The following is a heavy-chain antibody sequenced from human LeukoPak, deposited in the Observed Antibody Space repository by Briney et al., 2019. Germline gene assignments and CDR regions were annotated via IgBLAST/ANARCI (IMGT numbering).Heavy chain of an antibody. CDR3: ARSPSRDGYNNLILFEN. CDR1: VGSIRNYY. CDR2: IYYSGST. J-gene: IGHJ4*02. D-gene: IGHD5-24*01. Sequence: PSETLSLTCTDPVGSIRNYYWSWIRQPPGKGLEWIGYIYYSGSTDYNPSLKSRVTISVDTSENHFSLMLTFVTAADTAVYYCARSPSRDGYNNLILFENWGQGTLVTVSS. V-gene: IGHV4-59*08.